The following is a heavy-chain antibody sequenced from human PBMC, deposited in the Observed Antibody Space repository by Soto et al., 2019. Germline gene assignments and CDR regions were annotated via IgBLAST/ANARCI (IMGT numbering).Heavy chain of an antibody. J-gene: IGHJ5*02. CDR3: ARHPYSSSPRSWFDP. Sequence: SETLSLTCTVSGGSISSYYWSWIRQPPGKGLEWIGYIYYSGSTNYNPSLKSRVTISVDTSKNQFSLKLSSVTAADTAVYYCARHPYSSSPRSWFDPWGQGTLVTVSS. D-gene: IGHD6-6*01. CDR2: IYYSGST. CDR1: GGSISSYY. V-gene: IGHV4-59*08.